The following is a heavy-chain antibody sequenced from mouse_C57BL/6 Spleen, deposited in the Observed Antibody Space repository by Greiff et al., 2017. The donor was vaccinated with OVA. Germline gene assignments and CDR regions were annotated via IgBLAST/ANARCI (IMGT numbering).Heavy chain of an antibody. CDR1: GYTFTSYW. J-gene: IGHJ3*01. CDR3: AVDSSGYVWFAY. CDR2: INPSSGYT. D-gene: IGHD3-2*02. V-gene: IGHV1-7*01. Sequence: QVQLQQSGAELAKPGASVKLSCKASGYTFTSYWMHWVKQRPGQGLEWIGYINPSSGYTKYNQKFKDKATLTADKSSSTAYMQLSSLTYEDSAVYYCAVDSSGYVWFAYWGQGTLVTGSA.